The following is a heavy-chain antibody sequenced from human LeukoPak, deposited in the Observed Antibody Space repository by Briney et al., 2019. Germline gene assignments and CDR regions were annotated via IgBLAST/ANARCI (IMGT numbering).Heavy chain of an antibody. Sequence: GGSLRLSCAASGFTFSSYSMNWVRQAPGKGLEWVSAISGSGGSTYYADSVKGRFTISRDNSKNTLYLQMNSLRAEDTAVYYCAKGTDRWFGESSGHWGQGTLVTVSS. CDR3: AKGTDRWFGESSGH. CDR2: ISGSGGST. V-gene: IGHV3-23*01. J-gene: IGHJ4*02. CDR1: GFTFSSYS. D-gene: IGHD3-10*01.